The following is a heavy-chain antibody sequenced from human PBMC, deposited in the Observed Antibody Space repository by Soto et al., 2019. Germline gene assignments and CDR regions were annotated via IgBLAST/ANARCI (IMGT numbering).Heavy chain of an antibody. D-gene: IGHD6-19*01. CDR3: ARDPGIAVAGTRGDRDQDYYFDY. J-gene: IGHJ4*02. V-gene: IGHV3-30-3*01. Sequence: GGSLRLSCAASGFTFSSYAMHWVRQAPGKGLEWVAVISYDGSNKYYADSVKGRFTISRDNSKNTLYLQMNSLRAEDTAVYYCARDPGIAVAGTRGDRDQDYYFDYWGQGTLVTVSS. CDR1: GFTFSSYA. CDR2: ISYDGSNK.